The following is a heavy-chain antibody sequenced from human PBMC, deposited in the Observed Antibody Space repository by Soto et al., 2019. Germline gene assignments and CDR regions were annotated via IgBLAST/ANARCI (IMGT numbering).Heavy chain of an antibody. CDR3: ARAPWATVTTLGWFDP. D-gene: IGHD4-4*01. Sequence: ASVKVSCKASGYTFTSYGISWVRQAPGQGLEWMGWISAYNGNTNYAQKLQGRVTMTTDTSTSTAYMELRSLRSDDTAVYYCARAPWATVTTLGWFDPWGQGTLVTVSS. V-gene: IGHV1-18*01. CDR1: GYTFTSYG. CDR2: ISAYNGNT. J-gene: IGHJ5*02.